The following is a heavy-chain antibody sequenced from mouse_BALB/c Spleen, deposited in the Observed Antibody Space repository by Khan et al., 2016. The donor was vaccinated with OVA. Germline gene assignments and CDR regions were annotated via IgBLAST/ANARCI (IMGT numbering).Heavy chain of an antibody. V-gene: IGHV5-9*03. CDR1: GFTFSSFS. Sequence: EVELVESGGGLVKPGGSLKLSCAASGFTFSSFSMSWVRQTPEKRLEWVATISSGGENTFYSDSVKGRLTLSRDNAKNNLSLQMISLRSEDTALYYCARSNYGTFAYWGQGTLVTVSA. J-gene: IGHJ3*01. CDR3: ARSNYGTFAY. CDR2: ISSGGENT. D-gene: IGHD2-1*01.